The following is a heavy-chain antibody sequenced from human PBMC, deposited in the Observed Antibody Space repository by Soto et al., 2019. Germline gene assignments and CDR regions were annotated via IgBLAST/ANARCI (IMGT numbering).Heavy chain of an antibody. CDR2: INPGDSDT. D-gene: IGHD3-16*01. J-gene: IGHJ4*02. CDR3: ATQRNGGLFDN. V-gene: IGHV5-51*01. Sequence: EVQLVQSGTEVKKPGESLKISCEGSGSSFTSYWIGWVRHMPGKALEWMTIINPGDSDTRYSPSFQGQVTISVDKSINTAYLQWSSMKASDTAMYYCATQRNGGLFDNWGQGTLLTVSS. CDR1: GSSFTSYW.